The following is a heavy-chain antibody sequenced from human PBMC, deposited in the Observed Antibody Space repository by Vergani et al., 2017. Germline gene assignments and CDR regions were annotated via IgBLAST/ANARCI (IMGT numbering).Heavy chain of an antibody. J-gene: IGHJ4*02. CDR3: ARGDYGILTGYRY. CDR2: INPSGGHT. V-gene: IGHV1-46*03. D-gene: IGHD3-9*01. Sequence: QVQVVQSGAEVKKSGASVKVSCKTSGYTFSNYYMHWVRQAPGQGLEWMGIINPSGGHTTYAQKFQGRVTMTRDTSTSTVYMELSSLRSGDTAIYYCARGDYGILTGYRYWGQGTLVTVSA. CDR1: GYTFSNYY.